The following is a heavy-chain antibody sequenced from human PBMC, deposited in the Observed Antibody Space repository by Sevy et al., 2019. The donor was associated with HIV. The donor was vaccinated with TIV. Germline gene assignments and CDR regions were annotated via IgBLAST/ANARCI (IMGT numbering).Heavy chain of an antibody. CDR2: IKSKTDGGTR. CDR3: AAGVGISDFDY. CDR1: GFSFRNAW. J-gene: IGHJ4*02. Sequence: GGSLRLSCAASGFSFRNAWMSWVRQAPGKGLEWVGRIKSKTDGGTRDFAAPAIGRFIISRDDSKNILYLQMSSLKIEGTAHYHCAAGVGISDFDYWGRGILVTVSS. D-gene: IGHD1-26*01. V-gene: IGHV3-15*01.